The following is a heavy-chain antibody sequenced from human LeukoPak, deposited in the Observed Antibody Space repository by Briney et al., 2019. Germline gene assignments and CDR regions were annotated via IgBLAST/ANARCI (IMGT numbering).Heavy chain of an antibody. Sequence: GGSLRLSCAASGFTFSSCWMSWVRQAPGKGLEWVSGISWNSGSIGYADSVKGRFTISRDNAKNSLYLQMNSLRAEDMALYYCAKGYSSTSWYDAFDIWGQGTMVTVSS. D-gene: IGHD2-2*01. CDR2: ISWNSGSI. CDR3: AKGYSSTSWYDAFDI. J-gene: IGHJ3*02. CDR1: GFTFSSCW. V-gene: IGHV3-9*03.